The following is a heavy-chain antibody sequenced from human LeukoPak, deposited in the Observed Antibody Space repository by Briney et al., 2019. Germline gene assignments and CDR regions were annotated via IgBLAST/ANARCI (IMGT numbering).Heavy chain of an antibody. CDR1: GFTFTTYW. J-gene: IGHJ4*02. V-gene: IGHV3-7*01. Sequence: GGSLRLSCAASGFTFTTYWMAWVRQAPGKGLEWVANIKGDESAKHQADSVKGRFTISRDNAQNSVYLQMSSLRVEDRAVYYCAREVGGSLDYWGQGTLVTVSS. D-gene: IGHD1-26*01. CDR3: AREVGGSLDY. CDR2: IKGDESAK.